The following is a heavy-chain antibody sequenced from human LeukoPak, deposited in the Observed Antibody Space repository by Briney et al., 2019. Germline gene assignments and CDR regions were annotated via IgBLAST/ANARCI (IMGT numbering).Heavy chain of an antibody. CDR2: ISWNSGSI. CDR1: GFTFDDYA. Sequence: GGSLRLSCAASGFTFDDYAMHWGRHAPGEGLEWVSGISWNSGSIGYADSVKGRFTISRDNAKTSLYLQMNSLRAEDTALYYCAKGDTAMVTVGYWGQGTLVTVSS. V-gene: IGHV3-9*01. CDR3: AKGDTAMVTVGY. J-gene: IGHJ4*02. D-gene: IGHD5-18*01.